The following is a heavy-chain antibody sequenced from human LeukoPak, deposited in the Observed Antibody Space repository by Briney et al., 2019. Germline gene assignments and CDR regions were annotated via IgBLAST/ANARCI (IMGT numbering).Heavy chain of an antibody. Sequence: PSETLSLTCAVYGGSFSGYYWSWIRQPPGKGLEWIGEINHSGSTNYNPSLKSRVTISVDTSKNQFSLKLSSVTAADTAVYYCARGSKRWXQRXXFDYWGQGTLVTVSS. D-gene: IGHD5-24*01. V-gene: IGHV4-34*01. CDR1: GGSFSGYY. CDR3: ARGSKRWXQRXXFDY. J-gene: IGHJ4*02. CDR2: INHSGST.